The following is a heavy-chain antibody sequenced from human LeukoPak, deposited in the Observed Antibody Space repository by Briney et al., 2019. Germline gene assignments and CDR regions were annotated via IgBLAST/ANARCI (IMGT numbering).Heavy chain of an antibody. CDR2: ISHRGRT. V-gene: IGHV4-34*01. Sequence: PSETLSLTCADYGGSVSGYYWSWIRQPPGKGLEWIGEISHRGRTHYNPSLKGRVTMSVDTSKNQFALEVDSVTAADTAVYYCARIPLYFLEPFDYWGQGILVTVSS. D-gene: IGHD3-3*01. J-gene: IGHJ4*02. CDR3: ARIPLYFLEPFDY. CDR1: GGSVSGYY.